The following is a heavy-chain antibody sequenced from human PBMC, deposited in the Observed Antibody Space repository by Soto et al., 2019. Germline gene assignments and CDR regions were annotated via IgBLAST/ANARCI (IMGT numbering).Heavy chain of an antibody. Sequence: QVHLVESGGGVVQPGRYLPISCVGSGFAFSTYGMHWVRQAPAKGLEWVALISYDGTDKYYADSVKGRFSISRDNSKQTLSLQMDSLRPEDTAVYYCAKDFGAWSDSWGQGTLVNVSS. CDR3: AKDFGAWSDS. D-gene: IGHD6-19*01. J-gene: IGHJ5*02. V-gene: IGHV3-30*18. CDR1: GFAFSTYG. CDR2: ISYDGTDK.